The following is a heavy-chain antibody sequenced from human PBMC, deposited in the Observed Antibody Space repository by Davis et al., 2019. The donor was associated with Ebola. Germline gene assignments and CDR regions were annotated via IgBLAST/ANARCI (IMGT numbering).Heavy chain of an antibody. D-gene: IGHD1-14*01. CDR1: GFTVSSYD. V-gene: IGHV3-13*04. CDR3: ARDRAGSGLPFDP. Sequence: GESLKISCAGSGFTVSSYDMHWVRQATGKGLEWVSSMDPAGDTYYPDSVKGRFTISRDGGKNSLYLQMNSLRAEDTAVYYCARDRAGSGLPFDPWGQRTLVTVSS. CDR2: MDPAGDT. J-gene: IGHJ5*02.